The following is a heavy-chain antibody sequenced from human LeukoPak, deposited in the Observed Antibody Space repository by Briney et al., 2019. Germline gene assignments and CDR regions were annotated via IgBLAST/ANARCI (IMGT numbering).Heavy chain of an antibody. V-gene: IGHV3-7*04. CDR3: ARWGQWLNTYHFDL. CDR1: GFTFSNYW. J-gene: IGHJ2*01. D-gene: IGHD6-19*01. Sequence: PGGSLRLSCAASGFTFSNYWMSWVRQAPGKGLEWMANIKQDGSATYYVASVKGRLTISRDNAKNSLSLQMSSLRAEDTAVYYCARWGQWLNTYHFDLWGRGTLVTVLS. CDR2: IKQDGSAT.